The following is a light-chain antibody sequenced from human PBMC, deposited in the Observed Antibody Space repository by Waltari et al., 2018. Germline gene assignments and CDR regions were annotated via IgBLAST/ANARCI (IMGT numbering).Light chain of an antibody. V-gene: IGLV2-14*01. CDR2: DVS. J-gene: IGLJ1*01. Sequence: QSALTQPASESGSPGPSITISCTGASSAVAGYNYVSWYQQYPGKAPKLMIYDVSNRPSGISHRFSGSKSGNTASLTISGLQAEDEADYYCGSYASSSTFVFGTGTKVTVL. CDR3: GSYASSSTFV. CDR1: SSAVAGYNY.